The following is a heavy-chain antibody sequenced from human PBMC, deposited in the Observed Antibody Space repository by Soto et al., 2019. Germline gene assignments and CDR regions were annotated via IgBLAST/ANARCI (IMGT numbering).Heavy chain of an antibody. Sequence: ASVKVSCKASGYTFTSYGVSWVRQAPGQGLEWMGWISAYNGNTNYAQKLQGRVTMTTDTSTSTAYMELRSLRSDDTAVYYCAREDYGDYSFDYWGQGTLVTAPQ. CDR3: AREDYGDYSFDY. J-gene: IGHJ4*02. D-gene: IGHD4-17*01. CDR1: GYTFTSYG. CDR2: ISAYNGNT. V-gene: IGHV1-18*04.